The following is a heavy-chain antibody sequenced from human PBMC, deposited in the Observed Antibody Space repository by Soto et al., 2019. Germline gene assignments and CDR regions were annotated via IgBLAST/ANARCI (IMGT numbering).Heavy chain of an antibody. CDR2: TYYRSKWYN. CDR3: VREVVFDLVH. D-gene: IGHD2-15*01. Sequence: SQTLSLTCAISGDSVFSNTAAWNWIRQSPSRGLEWLGRTYYRSKWYNDYAVTVKSRIAINPDTSKNQFSLHLNSVTPDDTARYYCVREVVFDLVHGGQGAKVAVYS. CDR1: GDSVFSNTAA. J-gene: IGHJ4*02. V-gene: IGHV6-1*01.